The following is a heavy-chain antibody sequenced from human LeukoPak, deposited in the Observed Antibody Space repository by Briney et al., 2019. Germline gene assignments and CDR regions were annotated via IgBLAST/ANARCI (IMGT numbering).Heavy chain of an antibody. Sequence: PGGSLRLSCAASGFTFDDYGMSWVRQAPGKGLEWVSGIKWNGGSIGYADSVKGRFTISRDNAKNSLYLQMNSLSAEDTALYYCASTPDYYMDVWGKGTTVTVSS. CDR1: GFTFDDYG. J-gene: IGHJ6*03. CDR2: IKWNGGSI. CDR3: ASTPDYYMDV. V-gene: IGHV3-20*04.